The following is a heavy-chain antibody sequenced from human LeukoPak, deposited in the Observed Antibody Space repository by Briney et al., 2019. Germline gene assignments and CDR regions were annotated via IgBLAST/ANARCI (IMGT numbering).Heavy chain of an antibody. D-gene: IGHD3-16*01. CDR3: ASIDRERGTVY. Sequence: PSETLSLTCAVYGGSFSVYYWSWIRQPPGKGLEWIGEINHSGSTNYNPSLKSRVTISVDTSKNQFSLKLSSVTAADTAVYYCASIDRERGTVYWGQGTLVTVSS. V-gene: IGHV4-34*01. CDR2: INHSGST. CDR1: GGSFSVYY. J-gene: IGHJ4*02.